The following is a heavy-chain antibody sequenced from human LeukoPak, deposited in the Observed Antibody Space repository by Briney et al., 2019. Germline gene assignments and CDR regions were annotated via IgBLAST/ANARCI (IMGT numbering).Heavy chain of an antibody. D-gene: IGHD2-15*01. CDR2: INPDSGDT. V-gene: IGHV1-2*02. Sequence: ASVRVSCKASGYRFTDYYMHWVRQAPGQGLEWMGWINPDSGDTNYAQKFQGRVTMTRDTSISTAYMELSRLSSDDTAVHYCARRRIRWFDPWGQGTLVTVSS. CDR3: ARRRIRWFDP. CDR1: GYRFTDYY. J-gene: IGHJ5*02.